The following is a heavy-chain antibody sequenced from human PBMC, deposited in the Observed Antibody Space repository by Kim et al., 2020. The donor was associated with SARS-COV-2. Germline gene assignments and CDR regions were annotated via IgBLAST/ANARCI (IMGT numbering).Heavy chain of an antibody. D-gene: IGHD2-2*02. Sequence: GGSLRLSCAASGFTFSNAWMSWVRQAPGKGLEWVGRIKSKTDGGTTDYAAPVKGRFTISRDDSKNTLYLQMNSLKTEDTAVYYCTTDPEYQLLYYYYYYGMDVWGQGTTVTVSS. CDR3: TTDPEYQLLYYYYYYGMDV. CDR2: IKSKTDGGTT. CDR1: GFTFSNAW. V-gene: IGHV3-15*01. J-gene: IGHJ6*02.